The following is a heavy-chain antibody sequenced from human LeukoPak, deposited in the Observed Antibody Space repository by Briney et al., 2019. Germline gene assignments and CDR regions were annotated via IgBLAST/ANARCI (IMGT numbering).Heavy chain of an antibody. CDR1: GYAFSSCG. D-gene: IGHD3-10*01. Sequence: ASVKVSCKASGYAFSSCGIGWARQAPGQGLEWMGWVGPYNRKTNYSQKFQGRVTMTTDTSTNTAYLELRTLRSDDTAVYYCARDRSPYDYGSGSYLDFDYWGQGTLVTVSS. J-gene: IGHJ4*02. CDR3: ARDRSPYDYGSGSYLDFDY. V-gene: IGHV1-18*01. CDR2: VGPYNRKT.